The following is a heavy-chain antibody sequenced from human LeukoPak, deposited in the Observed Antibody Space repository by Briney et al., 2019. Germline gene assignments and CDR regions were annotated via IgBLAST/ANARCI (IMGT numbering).Heavy chain of an antibody. CDR1: GFSLTTYP. J-gene: IGHJ4*02. V-gene: IGHV3-48*03. CDR2: ISSDGNTE. D-gene: IGHD2-8*01. Sequence: SGGPLRLSCAASGFSLTTYPMNWIRQVPGKGLEWVSHISSDGNTEYYADSVRVRFTMSRDNAKNSLDLHMNSLRTEDTAVYYCARDIVNGPFVTSLESWGQGALVTVSS. CDR3: ARDIVNGPFVTSLES.